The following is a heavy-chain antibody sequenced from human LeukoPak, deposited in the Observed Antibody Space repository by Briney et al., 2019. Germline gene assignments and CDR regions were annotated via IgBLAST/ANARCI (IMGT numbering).Heavy chain of an antibody. CDR2: IYPGDSDT. CDR3: ARHVSSYGGNSFWYFDL. Sequence: KNGESLKISCKGSGYSFTSYWIGWVRQMPGKGLEWMGIIYPGDSDTRYSPSFQGQVTISADKSISTAYLQWSSLKASDTAMYYCARHVSSYGGNSFWYFDLWGRGTLVTVSS. D-gene: IGHD4-23*01. CDR1: GYSFTSYW. V-gene: IGHV5-51*01. J-gene: IGHJ2*01.